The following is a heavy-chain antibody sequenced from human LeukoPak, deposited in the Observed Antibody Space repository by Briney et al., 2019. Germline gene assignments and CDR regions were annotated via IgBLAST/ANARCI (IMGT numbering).Heavy chain of an antibody. CDR3: AKGAYDYIEMGYFDY. D-gene: IGHD5-12*01. CDR1: GFSISSSA. V-gene: IGHV3-23*01. Sequence: PGGSLRLSCAASGFSISSSAMSWVRQAPGKGLEWVSLIGSSGSTFYADSVKGRFTISRDNSKNTLFLQMNSLRAEDTAVYYCAKGAYDYIEMGYFDYWGQGTLVTVSS. J-gene: IGHJ4*02. CDR2: IGSSGST.